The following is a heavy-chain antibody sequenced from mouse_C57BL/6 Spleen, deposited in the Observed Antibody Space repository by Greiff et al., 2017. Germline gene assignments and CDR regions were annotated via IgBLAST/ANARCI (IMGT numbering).Heavy chain of an antibody. CDR1: GFTFSNYW. CDR2: IRLKSDNYAT. Sequence: EVKLEESGGGLVQPGGSMKLSCVASGFTFSNYWMNWVRQSPEKGLEWVAQIRLKSDNYATHYAESVKGRFTISRDDSKSSVYLQMNNLRAEDTGIYYCTEYYYGSFDYWGQGTTLTVSS. CDR3: TEYYYGSFDY. V-gene: IGHV6-3*01. D-gene: IGHD1-1*01. J-gene: IGHJ2*01.